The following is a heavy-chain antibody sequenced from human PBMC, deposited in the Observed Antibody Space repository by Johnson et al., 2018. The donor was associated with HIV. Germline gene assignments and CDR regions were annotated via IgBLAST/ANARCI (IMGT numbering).Heavy chain of an antibody. CDR3: AREGNSGSYLENNAFDI. CDR1: GFMFDDYA. D-gene: IGHD1-26*01. V-gene: IGHV3-20*04. Sequence: VQLVESGGGVVQPGESLRLSCVGSGFMFDDYAMSWVRQVPGKGLEWVSGIDWNGGTTGYADSVKGRFTISRDNAKNSLYLQMNSLRAEDTALYYCAREGNSGSYLENNAFDIWGQGTTVTVSS. CDR2: IDWNGGTT. J-gene: IGHJ3*02.